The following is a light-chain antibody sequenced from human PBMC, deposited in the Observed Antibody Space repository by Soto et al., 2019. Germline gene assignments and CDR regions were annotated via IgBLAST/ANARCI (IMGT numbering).Light chain of an antibody. CDR2: DNN. V-gene: IGLV1-51*01. J-gene: IGLJ2*01. CDR1: SSNIGNNY. CDR3: GTWDSRMRVVV. Sequence: QSVLTQPPSVSAAPRQKVAISCSGSSSNIGNNYVSWYHRVPGSAPKLLIYDNNERPSGIPDRFSGSKSGTSATLDITGLQTGDEGDYYCGTWDSRMRVVVFGGGTKLTVL.